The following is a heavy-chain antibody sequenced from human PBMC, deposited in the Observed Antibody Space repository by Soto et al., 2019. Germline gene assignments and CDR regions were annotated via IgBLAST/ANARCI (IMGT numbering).Heavy chain of an antibody. J-gene: IGHJ6*02. CDR2: IYGDGRT. CDR3: ARTRLYDASGYYYYYYGMDV. Sequence: EVQLLESGGCVIQPGGSLRLSCVASRFSVSDNSLSWVRQAPGKGLEWVSVIYGDGRTFYADSVKGRFTISRDNSQNAVVLQMTSLTIEDTAVYYCARTRLYDASGYYYYYYGMDVWGQGTTVTVSS. CDR1: RFSVSDNS. V-gene: IGHV3-53*01. D-gene: IGHD3-16*01.